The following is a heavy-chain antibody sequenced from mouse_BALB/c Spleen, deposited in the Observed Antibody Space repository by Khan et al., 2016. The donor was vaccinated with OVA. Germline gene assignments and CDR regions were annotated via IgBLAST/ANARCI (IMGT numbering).Heavy chain of an antibody. J-gene: IGHJ3*01. CDR2: INPYNDDN. CDR1: GYSFTDYT. V-gene: IGHV1-18*01. D-gene: IGHD1-1*02. Sequence: VQLQQPGPELVKPGASMKISCKASGYSFTDYTMNWVKQSHGKNLEWIGLINPYNDDNNYNQNFKDKATLTVDKSSRTAYMELLSLKSEDSAVYYCARTGYGGFAYWAQGTLVTVSA. CDR3: ARTGYGGFAY.